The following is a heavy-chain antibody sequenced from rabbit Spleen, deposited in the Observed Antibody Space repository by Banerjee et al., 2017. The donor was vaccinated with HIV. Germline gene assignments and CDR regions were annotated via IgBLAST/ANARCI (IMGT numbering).Heavy chain of an antibody. D-gene: IGHD3-1*01. V-gene: IGHV1S47*01. CDR1: GFDISRYG. J-gene: IGHJ4*01. CDR3: VRDTWAFNL. Sequence: QEQLVESGGGLVQPGGSLKLSCTVSGFDISRYGMSWVRQTPGKGLEWIGYIDPIFGSTYYASWVNGRFSISRENTQNTVSLQMNSLTAADTATYFCVRDTWAFNLWGQGTLVPVS. CDR2: IDPIFGST.